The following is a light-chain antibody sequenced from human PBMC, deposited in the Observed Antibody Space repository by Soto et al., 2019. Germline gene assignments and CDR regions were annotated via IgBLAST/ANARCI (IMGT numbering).Light chain of an antibody. CDR3: SSYEGSNTWV. V-gene: IGLV2-8*01. Sequence: QSALTQPPSASGSPGQSVTISCTGTSSDVGGYDFVSWYQYHPGKAPKLMIFDVSKRPSGVPDRFSGSKSGNTASLTVSGLQAEDEADYYCSSYEGSNTWVFGGGTKLTVL. CDR1: SSDVGGYDF. CDR2: DVS. J-gene: IGLJ3*02.